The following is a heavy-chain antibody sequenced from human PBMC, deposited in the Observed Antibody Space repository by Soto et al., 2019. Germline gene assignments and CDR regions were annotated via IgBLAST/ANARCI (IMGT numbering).Heavy chain of an antibody. V-gene: IGHV3-33*01. CDR3: ARDPKSDFDWLTLYYYYYGMDV. D-gene: IGHD3-9*01. CDR1: GFTFSSYG. CDR2: IWYDGSNK. J-gene: IGHJ6*04. Sequence: PGGSLRLSCAASGFTFSSYGMHWVRQAPGKGLEWVAVIWYDGSNKYYADSVKGRFTISRDNSKNTLYLQMNSLRAEDTAVYYCARDPKSDFDWLTLYYYYYGMDVWGKGTTVTVSS.